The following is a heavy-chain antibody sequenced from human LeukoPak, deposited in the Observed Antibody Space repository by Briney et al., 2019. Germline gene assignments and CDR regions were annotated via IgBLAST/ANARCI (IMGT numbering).Heavy chain of an antibody. V-gene: IGHV3-48*04. CDR3: ARVPDY. Sequence: PGGSLRLSCAASGFTFSSYSMNWVRQAPGKGLEWVSYISSSSSTIYYADSVKGRFTISRDNAKNSLYLQMNSLRAEDTTVYYCARVPDYWGQGTLVTVSS. CDR2: ISSSSSTI. CDR1: GFTFSSYS. J-gene: IGHJ4*02.